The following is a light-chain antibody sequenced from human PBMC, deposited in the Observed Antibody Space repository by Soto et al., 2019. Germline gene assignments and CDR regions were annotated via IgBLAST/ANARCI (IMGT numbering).Light chain of an antibody. CDR2: GAS. CDR3: QLYGRSPAWT. V-gene: IGKV3-20*01. Sequence: EIVLTQSPGTLSLSPGERATLSCRASQSVTSRYLAWYQQRPGQAPRLLIYGASTRATGIPVRFSGSGSGTDFTLTISRLEPEDFAVYYCQLYGRSPAWTFGQGTKVEIK. CDR1: QSVTSRY. J-gene: IGKJ1*01.